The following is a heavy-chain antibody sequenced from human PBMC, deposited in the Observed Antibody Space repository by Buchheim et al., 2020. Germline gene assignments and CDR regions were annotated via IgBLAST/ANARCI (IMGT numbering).Heavy chain of an antibody. D-gene: IGHD6-13*01. CDR1: GFTFSSYW. CDR3: ARGVQQPLRYYYYYMDV. Sequence: EVQLVESGGGLVQPGGSLRLSCAASGFTFSSYWMSWVRQAPGKGLEWVANIKQDGSEKYYVDSVKGRFTISRDKAKNSLYLQMNSLRAEDTAVYYCARGVQQPLRYYYYYMDVWGKGTT. J-gene: IGHJ6*03. CDR2: IKQDGSEK. V-gene: IGHV3-7*04.